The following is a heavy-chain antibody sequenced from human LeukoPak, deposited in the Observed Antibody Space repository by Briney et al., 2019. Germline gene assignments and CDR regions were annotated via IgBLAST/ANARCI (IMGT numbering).Heavy chain of an antibody. J-gene: IGHJ4*02. CDR1: GFTFSDYW. D-gene: IGHD2-2*01. V-gene: IGHV3-74*01. CDR3: ARELGYCGHTRCHKPLDF. Sequence: AGSLRLSCVASGFTFSDYWMDWVRQVPGKGLVWVSRINGDGSSASYADSVKGRFTIPRDNAKNTMYLQMNSLRGEDTAVYYCARELGYCGHTRCHKPLDFWGQGTLATVSS. CDR2: INGDGSSA.